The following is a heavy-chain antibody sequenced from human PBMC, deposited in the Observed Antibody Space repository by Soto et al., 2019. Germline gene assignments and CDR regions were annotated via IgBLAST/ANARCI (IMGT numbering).Heavy chain of an antibody. D-gene: IGHD3-10*01. J-gene: IGHJ3*02. Sequence: QVQLVQSGAEVKKPGSSVKVSCKASGGTFGSYTISWVRQAPGQGLEWMGRIIPILGIANYAQKFQGRVTITADKSTSTAYMELSSLRSEDTAVYYCALLYYSRLDAFDIWGQGTMVTVSS. CDR3: ALLYYSRLDAFDI. CDR1: GGTFGSYT. V-gene: IGHV1-69*02. CDR2: IIPILGIA.